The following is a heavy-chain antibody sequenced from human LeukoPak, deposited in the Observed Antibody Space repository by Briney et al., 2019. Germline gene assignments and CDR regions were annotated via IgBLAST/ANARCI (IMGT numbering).Heavy chain of an antibody. CDR1: GGSISSSSYY. D-gene: IGHD5-24*01. Sequence: SETLSLTCTVSGGSISSSSYYWGWIRQHPGKGLEWIGYIYYSGSTYYSPSLKSRVTISVDTSKNQFSLKLSSVTAADTAVYYCARARRDGYNYFDYWGQGTLVTVSS. CDR3: ARARRDGYNYFDY. V-gene: IGHV4-31*03. J-gene: IGHJ4*02. CDR2: IYYSGST.